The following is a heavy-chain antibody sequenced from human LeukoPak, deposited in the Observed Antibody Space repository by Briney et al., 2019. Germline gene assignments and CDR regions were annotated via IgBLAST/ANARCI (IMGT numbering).Heavy chain of an antibody. D-gene: IGHD1-26*01. J-gene: IGHJ4*02. CDR3: ARDRGSYYDY. CDR1: GVTLDDYG. V-gene: IGHV3-20*01. Sequence: GGSLRLSCAASGVTLDDYGMSWVRPAPGKGLEWVSGINWNGGSTGYADSVKGRFTISRDNAKNSLYLQMNSLRAEDAALYHCARDRGSYYDYWGQGTLVTVSS. CDR2: INWNGGST.